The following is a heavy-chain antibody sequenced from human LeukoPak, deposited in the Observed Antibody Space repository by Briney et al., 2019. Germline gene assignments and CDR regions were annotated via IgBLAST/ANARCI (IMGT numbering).Heavy chain of an antibody. Sequence: GGSLRLSCAASGFTLSSFVMNWVRQAPGKGLEWVSSFSGSASITYYADSVKGRFTISRDSSKNTLYLQMNSLRAEDTAVYYCARDSSGWYWSEYFQHWGQGTLVTVSS. CDR2: FSGSASIT. D-gene: IGHD6-19*01. CDR3: ARDSSGWYWSEYFQH. V-gene: IGHV3-23*01. J-gene: IGHJ1*01. CDR1: GFTLSSFV.